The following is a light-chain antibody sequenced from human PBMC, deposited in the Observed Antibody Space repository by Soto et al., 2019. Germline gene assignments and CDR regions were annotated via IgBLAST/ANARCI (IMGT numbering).Light chain of an antibody. V-gene: IGLV2-14*03. CDR3: SSYKGGRVV. Sequence: QSALTQPASVSGSPGQSITISCTGTTSDVGGYNFVSWYRHHPGKAPKLIIYNAFDRPSGVSNRFSGSKSGNTASLTISGLQAEDEAHYYCSSYKGGRVVFGGGTELTVL. CDR1: TSDVGGYNF. CDR2: NAF. J-gene: IGLJ3*02.